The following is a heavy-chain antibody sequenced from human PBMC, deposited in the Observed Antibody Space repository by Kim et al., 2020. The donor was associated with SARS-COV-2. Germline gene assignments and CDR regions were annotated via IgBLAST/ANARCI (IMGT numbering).Heavy chain of an antibody. D-gene: IGHD6-13*01. CDR1: GFTFSTYA. Sequence: GGSLRLSCTASGFTFSTYAMSWVRQAPRRGLEWVSTITSNGAATYYADSVRGRFTISRDNSKNTLSLQVNSLRAEDTALYYCANTGQLDYWSQGTLVTVS. CDR3: ANTGQLDY. J-gene: IGHJ4*02. CDR2: ITSNGAAT. V-gene: IGHV3-23*01.